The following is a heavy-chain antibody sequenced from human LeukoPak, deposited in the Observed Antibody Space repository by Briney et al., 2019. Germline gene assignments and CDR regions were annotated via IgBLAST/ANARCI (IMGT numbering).Heavy chain of an antibody. V-gene: IGHV1-18*01. CDR3: ARGALDTYDYYYYGMDV. D-gene: IGHD5-18*01. CDR2: ISAYNGNT. J-gene: IGHJ6*02. Sequence: ASVKVSCKASGYTFTSYGISWVRQAPGQGLEWMGWISAYNGNTNYAQKLQGRVTMTTDTSTSTAYMELRSLRSDDTAVYYCARGALDTYDYYYYGMDVWGQGTTVTVSS. CDR1: GYTFTSYG.